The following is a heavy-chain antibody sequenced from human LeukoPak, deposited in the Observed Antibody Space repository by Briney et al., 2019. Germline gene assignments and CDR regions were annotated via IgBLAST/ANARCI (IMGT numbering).Heavy chain of an antibody. V-gene: IGHV3-21*04. CDR3: TKDRQADDFDI. Sequence: PGGSLRLSCAASGFTFSSYSMNWVRQAPGKGLEWVSSISSSSSYIYYADSVKGRFTISRDNAKNSLYLQMNSLRPEDTALYYCTKDRQADDFDIWGQGTMVTVSS. CDR1: GFTFSSYS. CDR2: ISSSSSYI. J-gene: IGHJ3*02.